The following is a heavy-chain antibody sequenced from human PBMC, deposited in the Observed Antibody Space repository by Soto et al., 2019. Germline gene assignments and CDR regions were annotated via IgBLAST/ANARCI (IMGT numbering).Heavy chain of an antibody. J-gene: IGHJ4*02. D-gene: IGHD5-18*01. Sequence: GGSVKGSWKASGGTFSSYAISWVRQAPGQGVEWVGGVIPIFGTANYAQKVQGGGTVTADEPTSTAYMELSSLRSEDTAVYYCARGTDSYGIDYWGQGTLVTVSS. V-gene: IGHV1-69*13. CDR1: GGTFSSYA. CDR3: ARGTDSYGIDY. CDR2: VIPIFGTA.